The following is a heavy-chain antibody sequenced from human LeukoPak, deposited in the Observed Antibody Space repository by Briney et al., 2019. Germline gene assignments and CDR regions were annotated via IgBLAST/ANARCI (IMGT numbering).Heavy chain of an antibody. D-gene: IGHD2-21*01. V-gene: IGHV1-69*05. CDR2: IIPIFGTA. CDR1: GGTFSSYA. J-gene: IGHJ4*02. CDR3: ARIAYCGGDCYTTYFDY. Sequence: ASVKVSCKASGGTFSSYAISWVRQAPGQGLEWMGGIIPIFGTANYAQKFQGRVTMTTDTSTGTAYMELRSLRSDDTAVYYCARIAYCGGDCYTTYFDYWGQGTLVTVSS.